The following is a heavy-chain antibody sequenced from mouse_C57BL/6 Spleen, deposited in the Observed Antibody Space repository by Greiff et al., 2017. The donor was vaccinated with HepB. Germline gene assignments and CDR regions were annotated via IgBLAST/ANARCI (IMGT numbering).Heavy chain of an antibody. Sequence: VQLQQPGTELVKPGASVKLSCKASGYTFTSYWMHWVKQRPGQGLEWIGNINPSNGGTNYNEKFKSKATLTVDKSSSTAYMQLSSLTSEDSAVYYCARILYDYDAWFAYWGQGTLVTVSA. CDR1: GYTFTSYW. CDR2: INPSNGGT. V-gene: IGHV1-53*01. J-gene: IGHJ3*01. D-gene: IGHD2-4*01. CDR3: ARILYDYDAWFAY.